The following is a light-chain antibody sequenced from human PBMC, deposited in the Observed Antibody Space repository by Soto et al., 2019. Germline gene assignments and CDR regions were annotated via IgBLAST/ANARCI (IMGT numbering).Light chain of an antibody. J-gene: IGKJ1*01. CDR2: GAS. V-gene: IGKV3-15*01. Sequence: EIVMTQSPATLSVSPGERATLSCRASQSVSRDLAWYQQKPGQAPRLLIYGASTRAAGIPARFSGSGSGTEFTLTISSLQSEDFVVYYCQQYTNWPPWTFGRGTKVEFK. CDR1: QSVSRD. CDR3: QQYTNWPPWT.